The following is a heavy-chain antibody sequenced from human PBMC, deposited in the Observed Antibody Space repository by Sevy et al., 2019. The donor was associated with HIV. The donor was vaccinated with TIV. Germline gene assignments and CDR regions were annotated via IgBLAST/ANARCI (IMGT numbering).Heavy chain of an antibody. CDR2: ICYDGRTE. CDR1: GFTFRSFS. D-gene: IGHD1-1*01. Sequence: GGSLRLSCVASGFTFRSFSMHWVRQAPGKGLEWVAAICYDGRTELYADSVQGRFTISRDNSKKTLYLQMNSLRDEDTAIYYCAREEARVIVPTAGFDSWGQGTLVTVSS. J-gene: IGHJ5*01. V-gene: IGHV3-33*01. CDR3: AREEARVIVPTAGFDS.